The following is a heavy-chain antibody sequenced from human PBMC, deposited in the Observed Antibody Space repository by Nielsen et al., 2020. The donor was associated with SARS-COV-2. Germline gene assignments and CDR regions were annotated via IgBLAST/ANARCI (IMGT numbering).Heavy chain of an antibody. CDR3: ARAVGDDYVWGSYHPPRVDR. CDR1: GYTFINYY. V-gene: IGHV1-18*04. D-gene: IGHD3-16*02. CDR2: ISRNNGKT. J-gene: IGHJ5*02. Sequence: ASVKVSCKASGYTFINYYMHWVRQASGQGLEWMGWISRNNGKTQYAQKFQGRVTMTTDTSTTTAYMELRSLRSDDTAVYYCARAVGDDYVWGSYHPPRVDRWGQGTLVTVSS.